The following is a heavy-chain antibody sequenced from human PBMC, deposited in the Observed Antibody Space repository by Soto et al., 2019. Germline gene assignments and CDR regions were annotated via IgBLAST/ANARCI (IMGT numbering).Heavy chain of an antibody. CDR2: IWSDGSNT. V-gene: IGHV3-33*01. J-gene: IGHJ6*02. CDR1: GFTFTDYG. D-gene: IGHD1-1*01. Sequence: QVQLVESGGGVVQPGGSLRLSCAASGFTFTDYGMHWVRQAPGKGLEWVAGIWSDGSNTYYADSVKGRLTISRDNSQDTLYLQMNSLGGEDTAIYYCAREYSHSWNNGVDVWGQGTTVTVSS. CDR3: AREYSHSWNNGVDV.